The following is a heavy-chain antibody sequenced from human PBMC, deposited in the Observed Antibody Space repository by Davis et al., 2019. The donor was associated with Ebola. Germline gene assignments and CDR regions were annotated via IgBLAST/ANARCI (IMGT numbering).Heavy chain of an antibody. CDR3: ARDQGSGHLDY. V-gene: IGHV3-7*01. CDR2: IKQDGSEK. Sequence: GESLKISCAASGFTFSSYWMSWVRQAPGKGLEWVANIKQDGSEKYYVDSVKGRFTISRDNAKNSLYLQMNSLRAEDTAVYYCARDQGSGHLDYWGQGTLVTVSS. J-gene: IGHJ4*02. D-gene: IGHD6-19*01. CDR1: GFTFSSYW.